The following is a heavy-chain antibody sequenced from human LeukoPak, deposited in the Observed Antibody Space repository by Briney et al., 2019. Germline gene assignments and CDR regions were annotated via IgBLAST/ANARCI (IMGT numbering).Heavy chain of an antibody. J-gene: IGHJ4*02. V-gene: IGHV3-15*01. D-gene: IGHD3/OR15-3a*01. CDR2: IKSKPDGGTT. CDR1: TLTFSNTW. Sequence: GGSLRLSCAASTLTFSNTWMRWIRQAPGKGLECVGRIKSKPDGGTTDYAAFVKGGFTISRDDSRNTLYLQMNSLKTEDTAVYYCTTDQGDSRDFYSFDYWGQGTLVTVSS. CDR3: TTDQGDSRDFYSFDY.